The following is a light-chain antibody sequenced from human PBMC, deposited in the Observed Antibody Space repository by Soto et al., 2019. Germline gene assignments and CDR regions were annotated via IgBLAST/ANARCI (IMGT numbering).Light chain of an antibody. Sequence: EIVLAQSPATLSLSPGARATLSCRASQSINRHLAWYRQKPGQAPRLLIYDAYNRATGVPTRFSGSGSWTDFSLTISSLEPEDVVVYYCQQRSNWPPVTFGGGTKVEIK. V-gene: IGKV3-11*01. CDR3: QQRSNWPPVT. CDR1: QSINRH. CDR2: DAY. J-gene: IGKJ4*01.